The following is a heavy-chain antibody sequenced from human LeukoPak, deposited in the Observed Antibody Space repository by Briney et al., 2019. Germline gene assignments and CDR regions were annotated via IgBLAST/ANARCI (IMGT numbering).Heavy chain of an antibody. V-gene: IGHV4-59*01. CDR2: IYYSGST. CDR1: GGSISSYY. D-gene: IGHD5-18*01. J-gene: IGHJ2*01. CDR3: ARDPRGYSNGLQWYFDL. Sequence: SETLSLTCTVSGGSISSYYWSWIRQPPGKGLEWIGYIYYSGSTNYNPSLKSRVTISVDTSKNQFSLKLSSVTAADTAVYYCARDPRGYSNGLQWYFDLWGRGTLVTVSS.